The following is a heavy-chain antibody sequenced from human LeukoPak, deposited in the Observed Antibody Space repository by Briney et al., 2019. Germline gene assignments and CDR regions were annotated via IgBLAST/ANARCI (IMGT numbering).Heavy chain of an antibody. CDR3: ARAYYDFWSGYLRDAFDI. J-gene: IGHJ3*02. D-gene: IGHD3-3*01. Sequence: ASVKVSCKASGGTFSSYAISWVLQAPGQGLEWMGGIIPIFGTANYAQKFQGRVTITADKSTSTAYMELSSLRSEDTAVYYCARAYYDFWSGYLRDAFDIWGQGTMVTVSS. CDR2: IIPIFGTA. CDR1: GGTFSSYA. V-gene: IGHV1-69*06.